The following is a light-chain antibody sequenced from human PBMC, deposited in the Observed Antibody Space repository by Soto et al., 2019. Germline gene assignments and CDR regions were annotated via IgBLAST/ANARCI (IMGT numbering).Light chain of an antibody. CDR3: QQYKTYPPT. J-gene: IGKJ2*01. V-gene: IGKV1-17*01. CDR2: AAS. CDR1: QGIRND. Sequence: DIQMTQSPSSLSASVGDRVTITCRASQGIRNDLGWFQQKPGKAPKRLMYAASSLQSGVPSRFSGSGAGTEFTLTISSLKPEDFATYYCQQYKTYPPTFGQGTKLEIK.